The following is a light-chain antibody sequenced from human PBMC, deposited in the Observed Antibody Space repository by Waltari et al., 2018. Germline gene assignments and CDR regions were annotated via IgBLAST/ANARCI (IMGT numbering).Light chain of an antibody. Sequence: EIILTQSPGTLSVSPGERATLSCRASQNINSYLAWYQQKPVQAPRLLIYDASNRASGVPARFSGSGSGADFTLTIRNLEPEDFAVYYCQQRRTWPLTFGGGTKVE. J-gene: IGKJ4*01. V-gene: IGKV3-11*01. CDR3: QQRRTWPLT. CDR1: QNINSY. CDR2: DAS.